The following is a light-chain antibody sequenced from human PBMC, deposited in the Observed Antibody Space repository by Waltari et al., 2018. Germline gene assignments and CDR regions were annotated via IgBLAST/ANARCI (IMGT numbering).Light chain of an antibody. CDR1: QSVSSY. CDR2: DAS. CDR3: QQRSNWPLT. V-gene: IGKV3-11*01. J-gene: IGKJ4*01. Sequence: EIVLTQSPATLSLSPGERATFPCRASQSVSSYLAWYQQKPGQAPRLLIYDASNRATGIPARFSGSGSGTDFTLTISSLEPEDFAVYYCQQRSNWPLTFGGGTKVEIK.